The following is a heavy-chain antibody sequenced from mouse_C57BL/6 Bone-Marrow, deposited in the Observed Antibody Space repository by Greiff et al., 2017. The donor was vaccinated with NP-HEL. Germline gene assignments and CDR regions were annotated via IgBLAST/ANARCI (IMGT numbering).Heavy chain of an antibody. CDR3: ARREYGDGYFDY. V-gene: IGHV1-9*01. Sequence: QVQLKESGAELMKPGASVKLSCKATGYPFTGYWIEWVKQRPGHGLEWIGEILPGSGRTNYNEKFKGKATFTADTSSNTAYMQLSSLTTEDSAIYYCARREYGDGYFDYWGQGTTLTVSS. CDR2: ILPGSGRT. J-gene: IGHJ2*01. D-gene: IGHD2-13*01. CDR1: GYPFTGYW.